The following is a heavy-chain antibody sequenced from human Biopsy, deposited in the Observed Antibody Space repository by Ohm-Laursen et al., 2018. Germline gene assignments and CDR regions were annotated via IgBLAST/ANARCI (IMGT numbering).Heavy chain of an antibody. CDR3: ARGPHSGSHSCFDY. CDR2: IIPMFGTA. D-gene: IGHD1-26*01. Sequence: SSVKVPCKASGGTFINYAISWARQAPGQGLEWMGGIIPMFGTANYAQMFQGRVTISADESTSTSYMELSSLTTEDTAIYYCARGPHSGSHSCFDYWGRGTLVTVSS. J-gene: IGHJ4*02. CDR1: GGTFINYA. V-gene: IGHV1-69*01.